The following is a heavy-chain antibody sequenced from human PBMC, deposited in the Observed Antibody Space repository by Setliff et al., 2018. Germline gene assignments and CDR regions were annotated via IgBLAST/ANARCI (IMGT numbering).Heavy chain of an antibody. CDR3: ARDRVVVLAGRRGFYFDY. D-gene: IGHD2-15*01. V-gene: IGHV4-61*09. Sequence: KPSETLSLTCTVSDDSISSRHYYWSWIRQPAGKGLEWLGQIYTSWSTNYNPSLKGRATLSIDASKRQFSLKLTSVTAADTAVYYCARDRVVVLAGRRGFYFDYWGQGTLVTVSS. J-gene: IGHJ4*02. CDR2: IYTSWST. CDR1: DDSISSRHYY.